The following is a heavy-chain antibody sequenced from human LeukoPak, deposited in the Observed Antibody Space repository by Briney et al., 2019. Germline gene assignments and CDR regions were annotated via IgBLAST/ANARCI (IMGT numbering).Heavy chain of an antibody. J-gene: IGHJ4*02. CDR1: GFTFSSYA. CDR2: VSYDGSNK. CDR3: ARPVIVVVPAAMGYPFDY. V-gene: IGHV3-30-3*01. D-gene: IGHD2-2*01. Sequence: PGGSLRLSCAASGFTFSSYAMHWVRQAPGKGLEWVAVVSYDGSNKYYADSVKGRFTISRDNSKNTLYLQMNSLRAEDTAVYYCARPVIVVVPAAMGYPFDYWGQGTLVTVSS.